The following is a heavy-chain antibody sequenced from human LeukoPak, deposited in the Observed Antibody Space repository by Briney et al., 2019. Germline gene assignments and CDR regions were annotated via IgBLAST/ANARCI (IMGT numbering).Heavy chain of an antibody. CDR2: ISSNRVT. D-gene: IGHD6-19*01. J-gene: IGHJ4*02. CDR3: ARDRRLVEDFDY. Sequence: GGSLRLSCAASGFTFSSYSMNWVRQAPGKGLEWVSYISSNRVTHADSVKGRFTISRDNAKNSLYMQMNSLRAEDTAVYYCARDRRLVEDFDYWGQGTLVTVSS. CDR1: GFTFSSYS. V-gene: IGHV3-48*01.